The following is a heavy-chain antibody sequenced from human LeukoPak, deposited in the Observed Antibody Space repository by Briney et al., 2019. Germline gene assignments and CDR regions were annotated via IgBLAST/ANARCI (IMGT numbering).Heavy chain of an antibody. J-gene: IGHJ6*02. CDR1: GGSISSYY. CDR3: AKALGYCSSTSCYAPYYYGMDV. V-gene: IGHV4-59*08. CDR2: TYYSGRT. Sequence: PAETLSLTCTVSGGSISSYYWSWIRQPPGKGLEWIGYTYYSGRTNYNPSLKSRVTISVDTSKNQFSLKLSSVTAADTAVYYCAKALGYCSSTSCYAPYYYGMDVWGQGTTVTVFS. D-gene: IGHD2-2*01.